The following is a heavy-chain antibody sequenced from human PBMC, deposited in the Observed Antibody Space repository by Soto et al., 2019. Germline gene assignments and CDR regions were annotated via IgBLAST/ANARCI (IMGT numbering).Heavy chain of an antibody. CDR2: ISISGDRT. J-gene: IGHJ5*02. Sequence: EVQLLESGGGLVQPGGSLRLSCAVSGFTFSSYAMGWVRQTPGRGLEWVSSISISGDRTYYADSVKGRFTISRDNAKDTLFLQMSSPRAEDTAVYYCAKDLRGSGMYGWFDPWGQGTLVTVSS. D-gene: IGHD1-26*01. CDR3: AKDLRGSGMYGWFDP. V-gene: IGHV3-23*01. CDR1: GFTFSSYA.